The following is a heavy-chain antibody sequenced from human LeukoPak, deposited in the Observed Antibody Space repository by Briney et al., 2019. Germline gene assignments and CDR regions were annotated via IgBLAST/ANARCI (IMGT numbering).Heavy chain of an antibody. D-gene: IGHD6-19*01. CDR2: IYSGGST. CDR3: ARRGWAAHIDY. V-gene: IGHV3-53*01. Sequence: GGSLRLSCAASGFTVSSNYMSWVRQAPGKGLEWVSVIYSGGSTYYADSVKGRFTISRDNSKNTLYLQMNSLRAEDTAVYYCARRGWAAHIDYWGQGTLVTVSS. J-gene: IGHJ4*02. CDR1: GFTVSSNY.